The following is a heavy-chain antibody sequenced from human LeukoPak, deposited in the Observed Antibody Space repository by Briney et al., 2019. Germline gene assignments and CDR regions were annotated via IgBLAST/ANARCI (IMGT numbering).Heavy chain of an antibody. D-gene: IGHD3-3*01. CDR1: GGTFSSYA. V-gene: IGHV1-69*05. CDR3: ARGYSYDFWSGPPMEDYYYYMDV. Sequence: SVKVSCKASGGTFSSYAISWVRQAPGQGLEWMGGVIPIFGTANYAQKFQGRVTITTDESTSTTYMELSSLRSEDTAVYYCARGYSYDFWSGPPMEDYYYYMDVWGKGTTVTVSS. CDR2: VIPIFGTA. J-gene: IGHJ6*03.